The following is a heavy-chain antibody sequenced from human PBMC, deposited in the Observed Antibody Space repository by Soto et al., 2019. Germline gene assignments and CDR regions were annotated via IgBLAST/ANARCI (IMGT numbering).Heavy chain of an antibody. Sequence: EVQLVESGGGLVQPGGSLRLSCAASGFTVNGNYMNWVRQAPGKGLEWVSVIYSGGNTYYADSVKGRFTISRDNSKNTLYLHMNSLRAEDTAVYYCARDMGGYSYGNLAYWGQGTLVTVSS. CDR1: GFTVNGNY. J-gene: IGHJ4*02. V-gene: IGHV3-66*01. D-gene: IGHD5-18*01. CDR3: ARDMGGYSYGNLAY. CDR2: IYSGGNT.